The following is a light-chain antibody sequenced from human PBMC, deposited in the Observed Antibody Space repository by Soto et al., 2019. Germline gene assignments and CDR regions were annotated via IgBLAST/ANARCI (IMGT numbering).Light chain of an antibody. J-gene: IGLJ1*01. Sequence: QSALTQPPSASGSPGQSVTISCTGTRNDIGAYEFVSWYQHHPGKAPKLIIYEVVQRPSRVPDRFSGSKSGNTASLTVSGLQAADEADYYCKSYAGSNTYVFGTGTKVTVL. CDR1: RNDIGAYEF. CDR2: EVV. V-gene: IGLV2-8*01. CDR3: KSYAGSNTYV.